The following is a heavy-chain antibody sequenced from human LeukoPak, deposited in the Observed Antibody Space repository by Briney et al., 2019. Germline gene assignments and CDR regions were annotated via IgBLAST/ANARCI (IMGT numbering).Heavy chain of an antibody. CDR1: GFTFSSYG. J-gene: IGHJ4*02. D-gene: IGHD3-9*01. Sequence: PGRSLRLSCAASGFTFSSYGMHWVRQAPGKGLEWVAVISYDGSNKYYADSVKGRFTISRDNSKNTLYLQMNSLRAGDTAVYYCAREVFYDILTGYQRHFDYWDQGTLVTVSS. CDR3: AREVFYDILTGYQRHFDY. CDR2: ISYDGSNK. V-gene: IGHV3-30*03.